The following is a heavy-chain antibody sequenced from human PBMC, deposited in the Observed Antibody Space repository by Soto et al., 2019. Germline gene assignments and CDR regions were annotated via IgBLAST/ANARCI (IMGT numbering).Heavy chain of an antibody. D-gene: IGHD3-10*01. Sequence: SVKVSCKASGGTFSSYAISWVRQAPGQGLEWMGGIIPIFGTANYAQKFQGRVTITADESTSTAYMELSSLRSEDTAVYYCAREGNVGMVRGVNHWFDPWGQGTLVTVSS. J-gene: IGHJ5*02. CDR2: IIPIFGTA. CDR3: AREGNVGMVRGVNHWFDP. V-gene: IGHV1-69*13. CDR1: GGTFSSYA.